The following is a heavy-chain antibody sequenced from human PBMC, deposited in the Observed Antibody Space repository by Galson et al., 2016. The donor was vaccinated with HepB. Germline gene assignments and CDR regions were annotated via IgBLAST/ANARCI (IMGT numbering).Heavy chain of an antibody. D-gene: IGHD3-10*01. CDR3: ARPMEGFTYGCFDS. CDR2: VYYSGST. V-gene: IGHV4-39*01. CDR1: GVSISSSSYF. Sequence: ETLSLTCTVSGVSISSSSYFWGWIRQPPGKGLDYIGSVYYSGSTYYNPALKSRVTISIDTSKNQFSLKLTSVTATDTAVYYCARPMEGFTYGCFDSWGQGTLVTVSS. J-gene: IGHJ4*02.